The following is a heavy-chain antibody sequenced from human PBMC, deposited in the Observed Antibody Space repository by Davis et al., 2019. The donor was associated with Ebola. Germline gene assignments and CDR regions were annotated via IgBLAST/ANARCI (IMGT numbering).Heavy chain of an antibody. D-gene: IGHD1-1*01. CDR2: LYPGDSDT. J-gene: IGHJ4*02. CDR3: ARQESLYGSSDY. CDR1: GSSFTTYW. V-gene: IGHV5-51*01. Sequence: GGSLRLSCKGSGSSFTTYWIAWVRQTPAKRLESMGILYPGDSDTRYSPSFEGQVTISVDRSISTAYLQWSSLKASDIAMYYCARQESLYGSSDYWGQGTLVTVSS.